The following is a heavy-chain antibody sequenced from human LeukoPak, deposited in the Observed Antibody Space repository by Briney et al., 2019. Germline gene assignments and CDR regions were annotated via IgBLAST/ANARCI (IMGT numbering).Heavy chain of an antibody. Sequence: PSETLSLTCAVSGYSISSGYYWGWIRQPPGKGLEWIGSIYHSGSTYYNPSLKSRVTISVDTSKNQFSLKLSSVTAADTAVYYCARQSTIVVVSWDYWGQGTLVTVSS. V-gene: IGHV4-38-2*01. CDR2: IYHSGST. CDR3: ARQSTIVVVSWDY. CDR1: GYSISSGYY. J-gene: IGHJ4*02. D-gene: IGHD3-22*01.